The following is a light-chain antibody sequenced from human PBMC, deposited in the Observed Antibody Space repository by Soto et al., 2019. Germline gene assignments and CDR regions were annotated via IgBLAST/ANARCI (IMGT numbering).Light chain of an antibody. CDR1: SSDVGGYNY. CDR3: TSKKSSITYV. V-gene: IGLV2-14*01. CDR2: EVS. J-gene: IGLJ1*01. Sequence: QSALTQPASVSGSPGQSITISCTGTSSDVGGYNYVSWYQQHPGKAPKLMIYEVSNRPSGVSNRFSGSKSGNTASLTISGLQAEDEADYYCTSKKSSITYVVGTGTKVTVL.